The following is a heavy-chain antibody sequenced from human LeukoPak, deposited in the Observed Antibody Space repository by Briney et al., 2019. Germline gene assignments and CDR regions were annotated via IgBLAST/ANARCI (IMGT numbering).Heavy chain of an antibody. CDR2: IKQDGSEK. J-gene: IGHJ4*02. Sequence: GGSLRLSCAASGFTFSSYWMSWVRQAPGKGLEWVANIKQDGSEKYYVDSVKGRFTISRDNAKNSLYLQMDSLRAEDTAVYYCARIPTILTGQTSLYYFDYWGQGTLVTVSS. CDR1: GFTFSSYW. D-gene: IGHD3-9*01. V-gene: IGHV3-7*01. CDR3: ARIPTILTGQTSLYYFDY.